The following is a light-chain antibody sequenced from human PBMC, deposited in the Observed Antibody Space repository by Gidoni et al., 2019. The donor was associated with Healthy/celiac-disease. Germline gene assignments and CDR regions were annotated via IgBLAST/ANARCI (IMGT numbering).Light chain of an antibody. V-gene: IGKV1-39*01. Sequence: DIQMTQSPSSLSASVGDRVTITCRASQSISSYVNWYQQKPGKAPKLLIYAASSLQSGVPPRFSGSGSGTDFTLTISSLQPEDFATYYCQQSYSTPLYTFGQGTKLEIK. CDR2: AAS. CDR3: QQSYSTPLYT. CDR1: QSISSY. J-gene: IGKJ2*01.